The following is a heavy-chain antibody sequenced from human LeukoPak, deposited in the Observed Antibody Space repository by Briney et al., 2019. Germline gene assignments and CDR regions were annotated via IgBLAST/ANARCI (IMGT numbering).Heavy chain of an antibody. CDR2: VSPDGRTT. Sequence: GGSLRLSCAASGFAFSSYWMHWVRQTPEKGLVWVSHVSPDGRTTTYADSVKGRFTIFRDNAKSTLYLQMNGLRAEDTAVYYCARDQLLGGQGTLVTVSS. J-gene: IGHJ4*02. D-gene: IGHD1-1*01. CDR1: GFAFSSYW. V-gene: IGHV3-74*01. CDR3: ARDQLL.